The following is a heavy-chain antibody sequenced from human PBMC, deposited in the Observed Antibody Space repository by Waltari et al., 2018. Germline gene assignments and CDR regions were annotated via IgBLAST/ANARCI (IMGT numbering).Heavy chain of an antibody. D-gene: IGHD2-2*02. J-gene: IGHJ2*01. V-gene: IGHV3-23*01. CDR1: GFTFSSYA. CDR3: VRDIAIEDVWYFDL. CDR2: ISGSGDRT. Sequence: EVQLLESGGDLIQPGGSLRLSCAASGFTFSSYAMSWVRQAPGQGLEWVSAISGSGDRTYYAGAVKGRFTIARDNSKNSLYLQMNSLGVEDTAVYYCVRDIAIEDVWYFDLWGRGTLVTVSP.